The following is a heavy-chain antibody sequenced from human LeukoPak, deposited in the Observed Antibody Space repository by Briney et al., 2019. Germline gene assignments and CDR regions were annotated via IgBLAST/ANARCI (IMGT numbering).Heavy chain of an antibody. D-gene: IGHD1-1*01. CDR3: ARDLDPDDAFDI. CDR1: GGTFSSYA. V-gene: IGHV1-69*13. CDR2: IIPIFGTA. J-gene: IGHJ3*02. Sequence: ASVTVSCKASGGTFSSYAISWVRQAPGQGLEWMGGIIPIFGTANYAQKFQGRVTITADESTSTAYMELSSLRSEDTAVYYCARDLDPDDAFDIWGQGTMVTVSS.